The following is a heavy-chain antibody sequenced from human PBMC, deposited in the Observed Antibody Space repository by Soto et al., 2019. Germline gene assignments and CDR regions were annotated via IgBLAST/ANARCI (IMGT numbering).Heavy chain of an antibody. J-gene: IGHJ6*02. CDR2: VIPMSGSS. V-gene: IGHV1-69*06. Sequence: QVQLVQSVAEVKKPGSSVKVSCKASGGTFSTYFISWVRQAPGQGLEWMGRVIPMSGSSNYAQKFQGRVTITADKDTSIAYMEVRSLRSEDTAVYYCARGRPRSGPPFYYYGLDVWGQGTTVIVSS. CDR3: ARGRPRSGPPFYYYGLDV. CDR1: GGTFSTYF. D-gene: IGHD1-26*01.